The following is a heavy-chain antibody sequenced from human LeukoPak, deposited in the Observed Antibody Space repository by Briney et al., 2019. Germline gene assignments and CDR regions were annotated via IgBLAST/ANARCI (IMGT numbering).Heavy chain of an antibody. CDR3: AKPPPYSSSWYVFAY. V-gene: IGHV3-23*01. J-gene: IGHJ4*02. CDR2: ISGSGSTT. D-gene: IGHD6-13*01. CDR1: GFTFSSYA. Sequence: GGSLRLSCAASGFTFSSYAMTWVRQAPGKGLEWVSAISGSGSTTYYADSVKGRFTISRDNSKNTLYLQMSSLRAEDTAVYYCAKPPPYSSSWYVFAYWGQGTLVTVSS.